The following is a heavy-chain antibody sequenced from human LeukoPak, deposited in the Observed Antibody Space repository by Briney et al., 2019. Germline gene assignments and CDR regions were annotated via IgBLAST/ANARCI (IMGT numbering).Heavy chain of an antibody. CDR3: ARGGGRQLATSHSYFDY. V-gene: IGHV4-4*07. CDR1: GGSISGYY. Sequence: SETLSLTCNVSGGSISGYYWSWIRQPAGKGLEWIGRIYSSGTNNYNPSLKSRLTMSVDTSKNQFSLELSSVTAADAAVYFCARGGGRQLATSHSYFDYWGQGILVPVSS. CDR2: IYSSGTN. J-gene: IGHJ4*02. D-gene: IGHD2-15*01.